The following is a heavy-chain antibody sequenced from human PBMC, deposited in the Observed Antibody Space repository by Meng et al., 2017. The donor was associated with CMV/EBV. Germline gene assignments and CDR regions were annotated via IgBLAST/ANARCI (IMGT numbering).Heavy chain of an antibody. J-gene: IGHJ4*02. CDR1: GFTFGVYG. D-gene: IGHD3-10*01. CDR2: INNRGSST. Sequence: GGSLRLSCAASGFTFGVYGMSWVRQAPGKGLEWVSSINNRGSSTSYADSVKGRLTISRDNSNNTLYVQMNSLTVEDTAVYYCAKGRGGAGTSYFDSWGQGTLVTVSS. V-gene: IGHV3-23*05. CDR3: AKGRGGAGTSYFDS.